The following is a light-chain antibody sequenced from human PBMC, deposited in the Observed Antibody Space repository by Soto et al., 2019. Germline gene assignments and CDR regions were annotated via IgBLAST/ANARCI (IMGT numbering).Light chain of an antibody. CDR1: SSDIGGYDY. Sequence: QSALTQPASVSGSPGQSITISCTGTSSDIGGYDYVSWYQQYPGKAPKLMIYDVSNRPSGVSDRFSGSKSGNTASLTISGLQAEDGADYYCSSYTSSSTLVFGTGTKVTVL. J-gene: IGLJ1*01. V-gene: IGLV2-14*01. CDR3: SSYTSSSTLV. CDR2: DVS.